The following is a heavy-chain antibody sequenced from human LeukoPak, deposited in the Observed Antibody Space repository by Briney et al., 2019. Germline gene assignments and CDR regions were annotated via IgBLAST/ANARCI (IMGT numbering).Heavy chain of an antibody. CDR1: GFTFSSYG. D-gene: IGHD5-18*01. J-gene: IGHJ4*02. CDR3: ARQSDTAMVRVSDY. V-gene: IGHV3-33*01. CDR2: IWYDGSNK. Sequence: GRSLRLSCAASGFTFSSYGMHWVRQAPGKGLEWVAVIWYDGSNKYYADSVKGRFTISRDNSKNTLYLQMNSLRAEDTAVYYCARQSDTAMVRVSDYWGQGTLVTVSS.